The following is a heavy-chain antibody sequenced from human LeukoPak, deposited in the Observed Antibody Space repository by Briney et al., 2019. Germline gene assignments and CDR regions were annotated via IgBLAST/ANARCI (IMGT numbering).Heavy chain of an antibody. J-gene: IGHJ3*02. Sequence: SETLPLTCTVSGGSISSSSYYWGWIRQPPGKGLEWIGSIYYSGSTYYNPSLKSRVTISVDTSKNQLSLKLSSVTAADTAVYYCASVLLGPDAFDIWGQGTMVTVSS. CDR1: GGSISSSSYY. CDR3: ASVLLGPDAFDI. CDR2: IYYSGST. D-gene: IGHD2-8*02. V-gene: IGHV4-39*01.